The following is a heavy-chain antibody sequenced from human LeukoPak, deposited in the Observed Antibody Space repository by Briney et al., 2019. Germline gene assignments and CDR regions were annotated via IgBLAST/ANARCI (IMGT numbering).Heavy chain of an antibody. CDR2: ISGSGGST. CDR3: AKISGYYFGDFDY. J-gene: IGHJ4*02. D-gene: IGHD3-22*01. V-gene: IGHV3-23*01. Sequence: GGSLRLSCAASGCTFSSYAMSWVRQAPAKGLEWVSAISGSGGSTYYADSVKGRFTISRDNSKNTLYLQMNSLRAEDTAVYYCAKISGYYFGDFDYWGQGTLVTVSS. CDR1: GCTFSSYA.